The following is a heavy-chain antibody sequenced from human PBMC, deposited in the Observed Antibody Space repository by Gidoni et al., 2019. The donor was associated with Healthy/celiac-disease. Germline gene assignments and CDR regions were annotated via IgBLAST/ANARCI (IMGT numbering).Heavy chain of an antibody. CDR2: ST. D-gene: IGHD5-12*01. J-gene: IGHJ4*02. V-gene: IGHV4-31*02. CDR3: ARAVEMATITPGY. Sequence: STYYNPSLKSRVTISVDTSKNQFSLKLSSVTAADTAVYYCARAVEMATITPGYWGQGTLVTVSS.